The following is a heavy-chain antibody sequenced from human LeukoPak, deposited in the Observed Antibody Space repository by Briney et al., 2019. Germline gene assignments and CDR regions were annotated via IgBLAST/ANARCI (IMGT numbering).Heavy chain of an antibody. J-gene: IGHJ4*02. CDR1: GYTFTSYA. CDR2: IIPIFGTA. Sequence: GASVKVPCKASGYTFTSYAISWVRQAPGQGLEWMGGIIPIFGTANYAQKFQGRVTITADKSTSTAYMELSSLRSEDTAVYYCARDLFVEMATIPLFYWGQGTLVTVSS. V-gene: IGHV1-69*06. CDR3: ARDLFVEMATIPLFY. D-gene: IGHD5-24*01.